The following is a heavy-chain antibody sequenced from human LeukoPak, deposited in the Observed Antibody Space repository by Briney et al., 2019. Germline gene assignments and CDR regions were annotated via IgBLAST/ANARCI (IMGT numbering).Heavy chain of an antibody. CDR1: GFTFSSYS. J-gene: IGHJ5*02. CDR3: ASCSSTGEVDWFDP. CDR2: ISSSSSYI. Sequence: KSGGSLRLSCAASGFTFSSYSMNWVRQAPGKGLEWVSSISSSSSYIYYADSVKGRFTISRDNAKNSLYLQMNSLRAEDTAVYYCASCSSTGEVDWFDPWGQGTLVTVSS. D-gene: IGHD2-2*01. V-gene: IGHV3-21*01.